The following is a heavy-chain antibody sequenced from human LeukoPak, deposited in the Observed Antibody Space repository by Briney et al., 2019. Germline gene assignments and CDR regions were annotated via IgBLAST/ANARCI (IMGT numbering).Heavy chain of an antibody. Sequence: GGSLRLSCAASGFTFSSYAMSWVRQAPGKGMEWVSAFSGSRGSTYYADSVKGRFTISRDDSKNTLYLQMNSLRAEDTAVYYCAKSSSGSSYNVLDYWGQGTLVTVSS. CDR3: AKSSSGSSYNVLDY. D-gene: IGHD3-10*01. CDR1: GFTFSSYA. V-gene: IGHV3-23*01. CDR2: FSGSRGST. J-gene: IGHJ4*02.